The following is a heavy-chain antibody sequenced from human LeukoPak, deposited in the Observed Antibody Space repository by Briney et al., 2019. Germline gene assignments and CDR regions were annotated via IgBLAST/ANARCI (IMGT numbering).Heavy chain of an antibody. CDR3: ARDYGGSSPFDS. CDR2: ISSSDSTI. Sequence: GGTLRLSCAASGFTLSSYGMSWVRQAPGKGLEWISYISSSDSTIYYADSVKGRFTISRDNAKNSLYLQMSSLRAEDTAVYYCARDYGGSSPFDSWGQGTLVTVSS. CDR1: GFTLSSYG. J-gene: IGHJ4*02. D-gene: IGHD4-23*01. V-gene: IGHV3-48*04.